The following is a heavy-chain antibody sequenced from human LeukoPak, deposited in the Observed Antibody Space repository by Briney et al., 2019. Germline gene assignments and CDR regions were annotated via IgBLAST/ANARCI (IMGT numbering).Heavy chain of an antibody. CDR2: IYYSGST. CDR3: ADLSTVTRAFGI. Sequence: SETLSLTCTVSGGSISSSSYYWGWIRQPPGKGLEWIGSIYYSGSTYYNPSLKSRVTISVDTSKNQFSLKLSSVTAADTAVYYCADLSTVTRAFGIWGQGTMVTVSS. J-gene: IGHJ3*02. V-gene: IGHV4-39*01. D-gene: IGHD4-17*01. CDR1: GGSISSSSYY.